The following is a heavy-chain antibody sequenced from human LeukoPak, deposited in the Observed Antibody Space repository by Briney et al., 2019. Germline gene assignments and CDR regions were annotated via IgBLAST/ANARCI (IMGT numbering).Heavy chain of an antibody. CDR2: LSSSSTYV. CDR1: GFTFSSYS. Sequence: GGSLRLSCAASGFTFSSYSMNWVRQPPGKGLEWVSSLSSSSTYVYYADSVKGRFTISRDNAKNSLYLQMNSLRAEDTAVYYCARVRCSGGGCFYNFDYWGQGSLVTVSS. J-gene: IGHJ4*02. V-gene: IGHV3-21*01. CDR3: ARVRCSGGGCFYNFDY. D-gene: IGHD2-15*01.